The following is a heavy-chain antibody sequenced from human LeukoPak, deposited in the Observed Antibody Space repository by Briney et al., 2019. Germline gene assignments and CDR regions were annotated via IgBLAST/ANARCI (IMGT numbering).Heavy chain of an antibody. CDR3: ARDPRARDSSAQGDY. CDR2: LYYSGST. J-gene: IGHJ4*02. CDR1: GGSISTHY. Sequence: SETLSLTCTVSGGSISTHYWDWIRQPPGKGLEWIGSLYYSGSTYYNPSLKSRVTISVDTSKNQFSLKLSSVTAADTAVYYCARDPRARDSSAQGDYWGQGTLVTVSS. V-gene: IGHV4-39*07. D-gene: IGHD3-22*01.